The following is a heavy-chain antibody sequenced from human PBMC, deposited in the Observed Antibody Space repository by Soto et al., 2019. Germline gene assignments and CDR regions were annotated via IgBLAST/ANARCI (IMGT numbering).Heavy chain of an antibody. Sequence: GGSLRLSCAASGFPFSNALMSWVRQAPGKGLEWVGRIKSKTDGGTTDYAAPVKGRFTISRDDSKNTLYLQMNSLKTEDTAVYYCTTDSPLIVGGYVCWGQGTLVTVSS. D-gene: IGHD5-12*01. CDR2: IKSKTDGGTT. CDR3: TTDSPLIVGGYVC. CDR1: GFPFSNAL. V-gene: IGHV3-15*01. J-gene: IGHJ4*02.